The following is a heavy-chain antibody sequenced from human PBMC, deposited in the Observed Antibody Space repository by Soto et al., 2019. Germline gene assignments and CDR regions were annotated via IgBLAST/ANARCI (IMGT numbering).Heavy chain of an antibody. Sequence: GGSLRLSCAASGFTFSSYAMSWVRQAPGKGLEWVSAISGSGGSTYYADSVKGRFTISRDNSKNTLYLQMNSLRAEDTAVYYCAKDRVYCSGGSCYGAGHAFDIWGQGTMVTVSS. J-gene: IGHJ3*02. V-gene: IGHV3-23*01. CDR3: AKDRVYCSGGSCYGAGHAFDI. CDR1: GFTFSSYA. CDR2: ISGSGGST. D-gene: IGHD2-15*01.